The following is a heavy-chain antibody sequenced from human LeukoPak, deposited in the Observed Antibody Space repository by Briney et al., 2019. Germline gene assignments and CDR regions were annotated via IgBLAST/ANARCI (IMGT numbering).Heavy chain of an antibody. CDR2: ISIIGSTK. V-gene: IGHV3-11*04. CDR3: ARRLFTMVRGVIYNWFDP. D-gene: IGHD3-10*01. CDR1: GFTFSDYY. Sequence: PGGSLRLSCAASGFTFSDYYMSWIRQAPGKGLEWVSYISIIGSTKYYADSVKGRFTISRDNAKNSLYLQMNSLRAEDTAVYYCARRLFTMVRGVIYNWFDPWGQGTLVTVSS. J-gene: IGHJ5*02.